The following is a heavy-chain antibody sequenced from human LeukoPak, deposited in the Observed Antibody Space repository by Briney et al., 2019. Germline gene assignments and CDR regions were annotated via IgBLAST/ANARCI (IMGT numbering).Heavy chain of an antibody. CDR1: GFTFDDYA. J-gene: IGHJ4*02. CDR3: AKASSWFRGNYFDY. V-gene: IGHV3-43D*03. D-gene: IGHD6-13*01. CDR2: ISWDGGST. Sequence: GGSLRLSCAASGFTFDDYAMHWVRQAPGKGLEWVSPISWDGGSTYYADSVKGRFTISRDNSKNSLYLQMNSLRAEDTALYCCAKASSWFRGNYFDYWGQGTLVTVSS.